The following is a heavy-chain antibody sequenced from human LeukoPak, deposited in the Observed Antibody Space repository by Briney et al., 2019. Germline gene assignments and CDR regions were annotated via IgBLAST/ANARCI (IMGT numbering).Heavy chain of an antibody. V-gene: IGHV3-53*01. Sequence: GGSLRLSCAASGXTVSSNYMSWVRQAPGKGLEWVSVIYRGGSTSYADSVKGRFTVSRDNSKNTLYLQMNSLRAEDTAVYYCARGGARQQLVENYFDYWGQGTLVTVSS. D-gene: IGHD6-13*01. CDR3: ARGGARQQLVENYFDY. CDR1: GXTVSSNY. J-gene: IGHJ4*02. CDR2: IYRGGST.